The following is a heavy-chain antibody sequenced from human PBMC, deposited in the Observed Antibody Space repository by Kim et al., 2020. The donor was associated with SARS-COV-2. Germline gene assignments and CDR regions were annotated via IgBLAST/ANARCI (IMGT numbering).Heavy chain of an antibody. V-gene: IGHV3-30*18. D-gene: IGHD1-26*01. J-gene: IGHJ6*02. Sequence: GGSLRLSCAASGFTFSSYGMHWVRQAPGKGLEWVAVISYDGSNKYYADSVKGRFTISRDNSKNTLYLQMNSLRAEDTAVYYCAKDQGKKEWELLRRGGMDVWGQGTTVTVSS. CDR2: ISYDGSNK. CDR1: GFTFSSYG. CDR3: AKDQGKKEWELLRRGGMDV.